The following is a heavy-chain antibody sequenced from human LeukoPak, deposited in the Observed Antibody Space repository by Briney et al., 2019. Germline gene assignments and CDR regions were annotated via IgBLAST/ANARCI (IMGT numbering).Heavy chain of an antibody. Sequence: GGSLRLSCAASGFTFSNYWMNWVSQPPGNALEWVAYIRKDGSEKYYVDSVKGRFTISRDNAKSSLYLQMNSLRAEDTAVYYCARHTSGQPFDYWGQGTLVTVSS. CDR2: IRKDGSEK. V-gene: IGHV3-7*03. CDR1: GFTFSNYW. D-gene: IGHD6-19*01. J-gene: IGHJ4*02. CDR3: ARHTSGQPFDY.